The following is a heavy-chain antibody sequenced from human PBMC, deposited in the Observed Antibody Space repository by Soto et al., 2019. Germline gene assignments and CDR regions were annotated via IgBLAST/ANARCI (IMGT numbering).Heavy chain of an antibody. CDR2: INAGNGNT. Sequence: GASVKVSCKASGYTFTSYAMHWVRQAPGQRLEWMGWINAGNGNTKYSQKFQGRVTITRDTSASTAYMELSSLRSEDTAVYYCARENVNIVATTNGDTQNWGQGTLVTVSS. CDR3: ARENVNIVATTNGDTQN. J-gene: IGHJ4*02. CDR1: GYTFTSYA. D-gene: IGHD5-12*01. V-gene: IGHV1-3*01.